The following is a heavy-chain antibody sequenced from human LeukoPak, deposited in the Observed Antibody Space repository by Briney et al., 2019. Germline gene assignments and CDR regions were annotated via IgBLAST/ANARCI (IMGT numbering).Heavy chain of an antibody. V-gene: IGHV3-74*01. Sequence: PGGSLRLSCAASGLSSTIYWMHWVRQVPGKGLVWVSRIKLDENTAYYADFVKGRFTISRDDAKTTVHLQMNSLRAEDSAVYYCARDRPFWNWGQGTLVTVSS. CDR1: GLSSTIYW. D-gene: IGHD3-3*01. J-gene: IGHJ4*02. CDR3: ARDRPFWN. CDR2: IKLDENTA.